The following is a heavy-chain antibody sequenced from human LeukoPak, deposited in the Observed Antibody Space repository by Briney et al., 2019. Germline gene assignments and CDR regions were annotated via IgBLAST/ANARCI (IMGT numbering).Heavy chain of an antibody. Sequence: GSLRLSCVASGFTFSNYDMHWVRQAPGEGLEWVTFIRYDGSYKYYADSVKGRFTISRDNSKNTLYLQMNSLRVEDTAVYFCARDVLRGGQGTLVTVSS. D-gene: IGHD2-15*01. CDR1: GFTFSNYD. J-gene: IGHJ4*02. CDR2: IRYDGSYK. CDR3: ARDVLR. V-gene: IGHV3-30*02.